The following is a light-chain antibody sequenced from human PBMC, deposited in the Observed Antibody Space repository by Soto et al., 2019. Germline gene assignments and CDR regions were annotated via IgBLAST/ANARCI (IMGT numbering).Light chain of an antibody. J-gene: IGLJ1*01. Sequence: HSVLTQPPSMSGAPGQRVTISCTGSSSNIGAGYDVHWYQQLPGTAPKLLIYGNSNRPSGVPDRFSGSKSGTSASLAITGLQAEDEADYYCQSYDSSLSGYVFGTGTKLTVL. V-gene: IGLV1-40*01. CDR2: GNS. CDR1: SSNIGAGYD. CDR3: QSYDSSLSGYV.